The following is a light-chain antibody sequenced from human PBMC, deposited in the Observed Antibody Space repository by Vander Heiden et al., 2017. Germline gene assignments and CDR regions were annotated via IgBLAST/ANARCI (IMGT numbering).Light chain of an antibody. V-gene: IGLV1-40*01. CDR3: QSYDSSLSAV. Sequence: SVLTPPPSVSLSPGQRVTIACTGSSSNIGAGYDVHWYQQLPGTAPKLLIYGNSNRPSGVPDRFSGSKSGTSASLAITGLQAEDEADYYCQSYDSSLSAVFGGGTKLTVL. CDR1: SSNIGAGYD. J-gene: IGLJ3*02. CDR2: GNS.